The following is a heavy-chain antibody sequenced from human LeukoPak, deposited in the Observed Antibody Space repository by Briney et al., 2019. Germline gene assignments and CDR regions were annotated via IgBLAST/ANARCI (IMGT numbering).Heavy chain of an antibody. J-gene: IGHJ4*02. Sequence: SETLSLTCTVSGYSISSGYYWGWIRQPPGKGLEWIGSIYHSGSTYYNPSRKSRVSISVDTSKNPFSLKLSSVTAADTAVYYCARDLSHFWSGYKFDYWGQGTLVTVSS. CDR1: GYSISSGYY. CDR3: ARDLSHFWSGYKFDY. CDR2: IYHSGST. V-gene: IGHV4-38-2*02. D-gene: IGHD3-3*02.